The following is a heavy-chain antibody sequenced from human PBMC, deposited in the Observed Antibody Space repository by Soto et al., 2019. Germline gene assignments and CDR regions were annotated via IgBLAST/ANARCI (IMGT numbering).Heavy chain of an antibody. V-gene: IGHV3-23*01. J-gene: IGHJ2*01. CDR2: ISGSGGST. D-gene: IGHD3-3*02. CDR3: AKAGPSIFYCYGGHRDLPSVPTRRSSDL. CDR1: GFTFSSYA. Sequence: GGSLRLSCAASGFTFSSYAMSWVRQAPGKGLEWVSAISGSGGSTYYADSVKGRFTISRDNSKNTLYLQMNSLRAEDTAVYYCAKAGPSIFYCYGGHRDLPSVPTRRSSDL.